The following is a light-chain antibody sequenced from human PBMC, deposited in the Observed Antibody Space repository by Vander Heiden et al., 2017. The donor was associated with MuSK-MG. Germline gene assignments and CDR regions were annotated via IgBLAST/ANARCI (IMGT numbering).Light chain of an antibody. V-gene: IGLV2-14*01. CDR3: SSYTSSSTLV. J-gene: IGLJ2*01. CDR2: DVS. Sequence: QSALTLPFPSVSGSPGQSITISCTGPSSDVGGYNYVSWYQQHPGKAPKLMIYDVSNRPSGVSNRFSGSKSGNTASLTISGLQAEDEADYYCSSYTSSSTLVFGGGTKLTVL. CDR1: SSDVGGYNY.